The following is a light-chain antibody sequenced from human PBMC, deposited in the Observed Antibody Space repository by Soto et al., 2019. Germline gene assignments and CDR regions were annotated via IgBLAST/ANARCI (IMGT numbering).Light chain of an antibody. J-gene: IGKJ5*01. CDR2: DAS. V-gene: IGKV3-20*01. CDR1: QSVSSSY. Sequence: EIVLTQSPGTLSLSPGERATLSCRASQSVSSSYLAWYQQKPGQAPRLLIYDASNRATGIPARFSGSGSGTDFTLTIDGLEPEDFVVYYCQQYGYSPITFGQGTRLENK. CDR3: QQYGYSPIT.